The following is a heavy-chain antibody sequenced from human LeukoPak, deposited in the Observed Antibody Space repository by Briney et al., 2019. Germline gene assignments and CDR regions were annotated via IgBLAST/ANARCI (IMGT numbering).Heavy chain of an antibody. CDR3: AREGRAALDTNWFDP. J-gene: IGHJ5*02. CDR1: GYTFTDYY. CDR2: INSDSGAT. D-gene: IGHD5-18*01. V-gene: IGHV1-2*02. Sequence: ASVKVSCKASGYTFTDYYFHWVRQAPGQGLEWMGWINSDSGATYYAQKFQGRFTLTRDSSISTTYMELSGLRSNDMAVYYCAREGRAALDTNWFDPWGEGTLVTVSS.